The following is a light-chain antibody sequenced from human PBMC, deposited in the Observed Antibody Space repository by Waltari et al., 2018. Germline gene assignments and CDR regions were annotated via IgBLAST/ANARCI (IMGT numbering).Light chain of an antibody. J-gene: IGLJ1*01. CDR3: SSPTTRSTQV. V-gene: IGLV2-14*01. Sequence: QSGLTQPASVSGSPGQSITISCIGTSSDIVAYDYVSWYQQHPGKAPKLLIYDVRDRPSGGSHLFSGSKSGNAASLTISGLQAEDEATYYCSSPTTRSTQVFGSGTKVTV. CDR1: SSDIVAYDY. CDR2: DVR.